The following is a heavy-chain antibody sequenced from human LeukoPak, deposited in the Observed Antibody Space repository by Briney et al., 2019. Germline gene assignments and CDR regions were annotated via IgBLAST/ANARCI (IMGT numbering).Heavy chain of an antibody. V-gene: IGHV4-31*03. CDR2: IYYSGST. D-gene: IGHD3-3*02. CDR1: GGSISSGGYY. J-gene: IGHJ3*02. Sequence: SQTLSLTCTVSGGSISSGGYYWSWIRQHPGKGLEWIGYIYYSGSTYYIPSLKSRVTISVDTPKNQFSLKLSSVTAADTAVYYCAREGVLGAFDIWGQGTMVTVSS. CDR3: AREGVLGAFDI.